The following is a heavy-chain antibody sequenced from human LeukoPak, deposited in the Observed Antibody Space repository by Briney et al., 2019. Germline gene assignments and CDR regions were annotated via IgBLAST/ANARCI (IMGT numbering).Heavy chain of an antibody. CDR1: GFIFSDYY. V-gene: IGHV3-33*08. D-gene: IGHD3-16*01. J-gene: IGHJ3*01. CDR3: AREGLLTSPNNAFDV. CDR2: MWSNESHK. Sequence: GGSLRLSCAGSGFIFSDYYMSWIRQAPGKGLEWVTVMWSNESHKYYADSVKGRFTVSRDSAKSTLYLQIESLKVEDTAVYYCAREGLLTSPNNAFDVWGQGTMVTVSS.